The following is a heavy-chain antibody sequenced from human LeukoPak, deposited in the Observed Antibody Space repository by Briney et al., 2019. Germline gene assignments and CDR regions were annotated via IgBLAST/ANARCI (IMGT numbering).Heavy chain of an antibody. CDR2: ISSSGSTI. J-gene: IGHJ5*02. V-gene: IGHV3-48*03. CDR3: AREAEGWFDP. D-gene: IGHD6-19*01. Sequence: GGSLRLSCAASGFTFSSYEMNWVRQAPGKGLERVSYISSSGSTIYYADSVKGRFTISRDNAKNSLYLQMNSLRAEDTAVYYCAREAEGWFDPWGQGTLVTVSS. CDR1: GFTFSSYE.